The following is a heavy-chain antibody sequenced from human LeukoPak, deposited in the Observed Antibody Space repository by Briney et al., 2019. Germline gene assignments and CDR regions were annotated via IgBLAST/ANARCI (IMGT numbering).Heavy chain of an antibody. J-gene: IGHJ4*02. CDR3: ATKGPRRGYFDY. Sequence: SETLSLTCTVSGGSVSSDSYYWSWIRQPPGKGLQWIGYIYYTGSTNYNPSLKSRVTISVDMSKNQFSLKLTSVTAADTAVYYCATKGPRRGYFDYWGQGTLVAVSS. V-gene: IGHV4-61*01. CDR2: IYYTGST. CDR1: GGSVSSDSYY.